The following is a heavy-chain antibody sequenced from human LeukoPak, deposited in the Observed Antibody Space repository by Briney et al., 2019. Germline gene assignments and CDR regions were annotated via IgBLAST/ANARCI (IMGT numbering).Heavy chain of an antibody. Sequence: GESLKISCKGSGYSFTSYWIGWARQMPGKGLEWMGIIYPGDSDTRYSPSFQGQVTISADRSISTAYLQWSSLKASDTAMYYCARRSRYSGSDWHFDLWGRGTLVTVSS. V-gene: IGHV5-51*01. CDR3: ARRSRYSGSDWHFDL. J-gene: IGHJ2*01. CDR2: IYPGDSDT. CDR1: GYSFTSYW. D-gene: IGHD5-12*01.